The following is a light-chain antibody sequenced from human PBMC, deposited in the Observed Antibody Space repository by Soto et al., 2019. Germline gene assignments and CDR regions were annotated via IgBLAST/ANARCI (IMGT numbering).Light chain of an antibody. V-gene: IGKV3-15*01. CDR1: QSVSSN. Sequence: EIVMTQSPATLSVSPGERATLSCRASQSVSSNLAWYQQKPGQAPRLLIYGASTRATGIPARFSGSGSGTDFTLNISRLQSEDFAVYYCQPYNNWPMFGPGTKVDIX. CDR2: GAS. J-gene: IGKJ3*01. CDR3: QPYNNWPM.